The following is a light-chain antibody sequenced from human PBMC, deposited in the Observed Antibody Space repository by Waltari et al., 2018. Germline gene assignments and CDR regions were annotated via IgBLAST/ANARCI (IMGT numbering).Light chain of an antibody. CDR2: TTN. V-gene: IGLV8-61*01. CDR3: VLYMGSGIWV. CDR1: SGSVSTAYY. J-gene: IGLJ3*02. Sequence: QTVVIQEPSFSVSPGGTVTLTCGLSSGSVSTAYYPSWYQQTPGRPPRTLIYTTNTRSSGVPDRFSGSILGNKAALTITGALADDESDYYCVLYMGSGIWVFGGGTKLTVL.